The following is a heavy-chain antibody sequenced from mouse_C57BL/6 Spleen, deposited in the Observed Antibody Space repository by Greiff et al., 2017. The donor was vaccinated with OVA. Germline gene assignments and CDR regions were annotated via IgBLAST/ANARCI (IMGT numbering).Heavy chain of an antibody. J-gene: IGHJ4*01. D-gene: IGHD2-3*01. Sequence: VQLQQSGPGLVQPSQSLSITCTVSGFSLTSYGVHWVRQSPGKGLEWLGVIWRGGSTDYNAAFISRLSITKDNSKSQVFFKMNSLQADDTAIYYCAKKIYDGYYGAMDYWGQGTSVTVSS. CDR3: AKKIYDGYYGAMDY. CDR2: IWRGGST. V-gene: IGHV2-5*01. CDR1: GFSLTSYG.